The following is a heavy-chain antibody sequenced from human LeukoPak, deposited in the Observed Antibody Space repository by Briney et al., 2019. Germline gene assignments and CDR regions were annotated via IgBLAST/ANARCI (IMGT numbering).Heavy chain of an antibody. CDR2: ITAYNDNT. Sequence: ASVKVSCKASGYTFTSYGISWVRQAPGQGLEWMGWITAYNDNTNYAQKLQGRVTMTTDTSTSTAYMELRSLRSDDTAVYYCARALLWFGEPSHIDYWGQGTQVIASS. J-gene: IGHJ4*02. D-gene: IGHD3-10*01. CDR3: ARALLWFGEPSHIDY. CDR1: GYTFTSYG. V-gene: IGHV1-18*01.